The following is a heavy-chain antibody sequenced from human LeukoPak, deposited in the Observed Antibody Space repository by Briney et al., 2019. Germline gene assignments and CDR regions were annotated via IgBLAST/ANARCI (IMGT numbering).Heavy chain of an antibody. V-gene: IGHV3-23*01. CDR3: AKDHYGDYVEDYFDY. J-gene: IGHJ4*02. D-gene: IGHD4-17*01. Sequence: GGSLRLSCAASGFTFSSYGMSWVRQAPGKGLEWVSAISGSGGSTYYADSVKGRFTISRDNSKNTLYLQMNSLRAEDTAVYYCAKDHYGDYVEDYFDYWGQGTLVTVSS. CDR2: ISGSGGST. CDR1: GFTFSSYG.